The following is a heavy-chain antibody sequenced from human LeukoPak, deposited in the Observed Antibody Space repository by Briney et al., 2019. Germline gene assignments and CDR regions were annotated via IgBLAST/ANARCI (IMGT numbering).Heavy chain of an antibody. D-gene: IGHD4/OR15-4a*01. V-gene: IGHV4-39*07. CDR3: ARPRYHNRIYGAKAFDI. CDR2: IYYSGST. Sequence: SETLSLTCTVSGGSISSSSYYWGWIRQPPGKGLEWIGSIYYSGSTYYNPSLKSRVTISVDTSKNQFSLKLSSVTAADTAVYYCARPRYHNRIYGAKAFDIWGQGTMVTVSS. CDR1: GGSISSSSYY. J-gene: IGHJ3*02.